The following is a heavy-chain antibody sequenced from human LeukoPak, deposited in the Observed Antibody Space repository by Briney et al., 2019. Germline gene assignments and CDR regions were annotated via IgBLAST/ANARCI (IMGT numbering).Heavy chain of an antibody. J-gene: IGHJ4*02. Sequence: GGSLRLTCAASGFTFSSYEMYWVRQAPGKGLEWVSYISSSGSTIYYADSVKGRFTITRDNAKNSLYLQMNSLRAEDTAVYYCARERAYYYGSGSSYYFDYWGQGTLVTVSS. CDR3: ARERAYYYGSGSSYYFDY. CDR2: ISSSGSTI. D-gene: IGHD3-10*01. CDR1: GFTFSSYE. V-gene: IGHV3-48*03.